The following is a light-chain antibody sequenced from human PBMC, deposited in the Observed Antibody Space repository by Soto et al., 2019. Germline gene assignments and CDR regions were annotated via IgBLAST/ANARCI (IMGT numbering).Light chain of an antibody. CDR1: QTVSSNY. CDR2: GAS. V-gene: IGKV3-20*01. J-gene: IGKJ5*01. Sequence: EISFTHSPDPLSLSPGAPATLSCRASQTVSSNYLAWCQQRPGQAPRLLIYGASTRAAGIPDRFSGSGSGTDFTLTITRLEPEDSAVYFCQQYTGPPTTFGQGTRLEIK. CDR3: QQYTGPPTT.